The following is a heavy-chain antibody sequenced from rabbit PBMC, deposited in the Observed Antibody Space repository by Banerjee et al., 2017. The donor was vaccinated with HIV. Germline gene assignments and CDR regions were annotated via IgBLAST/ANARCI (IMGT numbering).Heavy chain of an antibody. J-gene: IGHJ4*01. CDR1: GFDLSSYYY. V-gene: IGHV1S40*01. CDR3: ARGVYAGWDYPNYFNL. D-gene: IGHD4-2*01. CDR2: IYSSSGST. Sequence: QSLEESGGGLVKPEGSLTLTCKASGFDLSSYYYMCWVRQAPGKGLEWIACIYSSSGSTYYASWAKGRFTISKTSSTTVTLQMTSLTAADTATHFCARGVYAGWDYPNYFNLWGQGTLVTVS.